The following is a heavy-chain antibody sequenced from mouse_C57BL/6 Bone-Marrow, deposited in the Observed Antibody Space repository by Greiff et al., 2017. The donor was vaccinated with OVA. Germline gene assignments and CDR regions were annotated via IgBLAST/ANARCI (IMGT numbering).Heavy chain of an antibody. J-gene: IGHJ4*01. CDR1: GFSLTSYG. CDR2: IWSGGST. Sequence: QVQLKESGPGLVQPSQSLSITCTVSGFSLTSYGVHWVRQSPGKGLEWLGVIWSGGSTDYNAAFISRLSISKDNSKSQVFFKMNSLQADDTAIYYCARKGYYYGSSRWAMDYWGQGTSVTVSS. D-gene: IGHD1-1*01. V-gene: IGHV2-2*01. CDR3: ARKGYYYGSSRWAMDY.